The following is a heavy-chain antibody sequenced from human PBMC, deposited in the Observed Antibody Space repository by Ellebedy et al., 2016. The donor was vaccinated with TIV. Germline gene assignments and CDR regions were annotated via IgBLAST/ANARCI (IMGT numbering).Heavy chain of an antibody. V-gene: IGHV1-46*01. CDR2: INPSGGST. D-gene: IGHD3-22*01. CDR1: GYALTSYY. CDR3: VRSPGRYYDSSGSYFDY. J-gene: IGHJ4*02. Sequence: AASVKVSCKASGYALTSYYMHWVRQAPGQGLEYMGIINPSGGSTSNAQKFQGRVTMTRDTSTSTVYMELSSLRSEDTAVYYCVRSPGRYYDSSGSYFDYWGQGALVTVSS.